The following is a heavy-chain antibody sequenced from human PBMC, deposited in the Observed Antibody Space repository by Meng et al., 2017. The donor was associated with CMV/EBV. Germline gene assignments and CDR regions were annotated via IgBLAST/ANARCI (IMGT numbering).Heavy chain of an antibody. V-gene: IGHV4-39*07. CDR3: ARDTWWEPVTMKPRVDY. CDR1: SISSSSYY. D-gene: IGHD3-22*01. Sequence: SISSSSYYWGWLRQPPGKGLEWIGSIYYSGSTYYNPSLKSRVTISVDTSKNQFSLKLSSVTAADTAVYYCARDTWWEPVTMKPRVDYWGQGTLVTVSS. J-gene: IGHJ4*02. CDR2: IYYSGST.